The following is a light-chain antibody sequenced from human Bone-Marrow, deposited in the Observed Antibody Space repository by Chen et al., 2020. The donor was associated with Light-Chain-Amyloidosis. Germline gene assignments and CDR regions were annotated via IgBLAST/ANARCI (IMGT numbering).Light chain of an antibody. CDR2: RDT. Sequence: SYELTQPPSVSVSLGQTARITCSGDDLPTKYAYWYQQKPGQAPVPVIHRDTERPSGISERFSGSSSGTTATLTISGVQAEDEADYHCQSADSSGTYEVIFGGGTKLTVL. J-gene: IGLJ2*01. V-gene: IGLV3-25*03. CDR3: QSADSSGTYEVI. CDR1: DLPTKY.